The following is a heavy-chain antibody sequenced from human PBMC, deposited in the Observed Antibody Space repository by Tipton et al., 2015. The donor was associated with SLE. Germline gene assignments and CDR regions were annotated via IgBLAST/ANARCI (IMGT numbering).Heavy chain of an antibody. V-gene: IGHV4-34*01. J-gene: IGHJ4*02. CDR3: ARVGDYGGHGY. D-gene: IGHD4-23*01. Sequence: TLSLTCAVYGGSFSGYYWSWIRQPPGKGLEWIGEINHSGSTNYNPSLKSRVTISVDTSKNQFSLKLSSVTAADTAVYYCARVGDYGGHGYWGQGTLVTASS. CDR1: GGSFSGYY. CDR2: INHSGST.